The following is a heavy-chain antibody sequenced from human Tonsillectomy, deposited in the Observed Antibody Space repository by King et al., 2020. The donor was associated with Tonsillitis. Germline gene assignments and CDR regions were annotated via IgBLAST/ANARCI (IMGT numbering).Heavy chain of an antibody. CDR1: GGSFSGYY. J-gene: IGHJ2*01. D-gene: IGHD2-15*01. V-gene: IGHV4-34*01. Sequence: VQLQRWGAGLLKPSETLSLTCAVYGGSFSGYYWSWIRQPPGKGLEWIGEINHSGSTNYNPSLKSRVTISVDTSKNQFSLKLSSVTAADTAVYYCARDRYCSGGSCYHRRNDWYFDLWGRGTLVTVSS. CDR2: INHSGST. CDR3: ARDRYCSGGSCYHRRNDWYFDL.